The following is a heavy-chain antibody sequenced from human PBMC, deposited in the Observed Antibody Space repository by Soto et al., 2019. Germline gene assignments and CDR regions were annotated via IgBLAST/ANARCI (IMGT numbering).Heavy chain of an antibody. CDR2: IYWDDDK. CDR3: AHRVLRTVYGLVTTTAIYFDF. Sequence: QITLNESGPTVVRPTETLTLTCRFSGFSLTTSGVGVGWIRQSSGKAPEWLALIYWDDDKRYSASLRSRLTITKDNSKNQVVLTASDLDPTDTATYYCAHRVLRTVYGLVTTTAIYFDFWVQGTPVAVSS. CDR1: GFSLTTSGVG. D-gene: IGHD3-3*01. J-gene: IGHJ4*02. V-gene: IGHV2-5*02.